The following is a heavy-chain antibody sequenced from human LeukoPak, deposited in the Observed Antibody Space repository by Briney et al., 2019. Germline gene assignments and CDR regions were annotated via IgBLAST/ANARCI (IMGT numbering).Heavy chain of an antibody. Sequence: ASVTVSFKASGYTFTTYGITWVRQAPGQGREWMGWISAYNGNTNYAQKLQARVTMTTDTSTSTAYMELRSLRSDDTAVYYCARGGVYCSSTNCPYNWFDPWGQGTLVTVSS. J-gene: IGHJ5*02. CDR3: ARGGVYCSSTNCPYNWFDP. D-gene: IGHD2-2*01. CDR1: GYTFTTYG. V-gene: IGHV1-18*01. CDR2: ISAYNGNT.